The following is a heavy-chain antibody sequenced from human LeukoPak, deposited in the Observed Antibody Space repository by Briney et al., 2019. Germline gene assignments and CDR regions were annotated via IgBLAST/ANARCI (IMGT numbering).Heavy chain of an antibody. D-gene: IGHD1-26*01. J-gene: IGHJ4*02. CDR3: AKVSGNYYYYFDY. CDR1: GFTLSSYA. CDR2: ISGSGGTT. Sequence: PGGSLRLSCAASGFTLSSYAMGWARQAPGKGLEWVSDISGSGGTTYYADSVKGRFTISRDNSKNTLYLQMNSLRADDTAVYYCAKVSGNYYYYFDYWGQGTLVTVSS. V-gene: IGHV3-23*01.